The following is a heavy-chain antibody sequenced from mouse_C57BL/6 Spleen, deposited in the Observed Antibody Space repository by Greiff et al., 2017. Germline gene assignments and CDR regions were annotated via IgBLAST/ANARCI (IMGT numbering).Heavy chain of an antibody. CDR3: ARSAYYYGSSSYFDY. D-gene: IGHD1-1*01. Sequence: QVQLQQSGPELVKPGASVKISCKASGYAFSSSWMNWVKRRPGKGLEWIGRIYPGDGDTNYNGKFKGKATLTADKSSSTAYMQLSSLTSEDSAVYFCARSAYYYGSSSYFDYWGQGTTRTVSS. V-gene: IGHV1-82*01. CDR1: GYAFSSSW. J-gene: IGHJ2*01. CDR2: IYPGDGDT.